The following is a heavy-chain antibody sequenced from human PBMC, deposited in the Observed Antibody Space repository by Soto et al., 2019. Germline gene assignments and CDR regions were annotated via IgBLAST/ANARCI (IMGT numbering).Heavy chain of an antibody. J-gene: IGHJ6*02. CDR1: GFTFSSYG. Sequence: PGGSLRLSCAASGFTFSSYGMHWVRQAPGKGLEWVAVISYDGSNKYHADSVKGRFTISRDNSKNTLYLQMNSLRAEDTAVYYCAKDQGRDCSGGSCYSTYYYYGMDVWGQGTTVTVSS. V-gene: IGHV3-30*18. D-gene: IGHD2-15*01. CDR3: AKDQGRDCSGGSCYSTYYYYGMDV. CDR2: ISYDGSNK.